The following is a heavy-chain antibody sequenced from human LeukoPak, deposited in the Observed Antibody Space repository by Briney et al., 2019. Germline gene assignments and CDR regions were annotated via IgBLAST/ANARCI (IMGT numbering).Heavy chain of an antibody. J-gene: IGHJ4*02. Sequence: GGSLRLSCAASGFTFSSYAMSWVRQAPGKGLEWVSAISGSGGSTYYADSVKGRFTISRDNSKNTLYLQMNSLRAEDTAVYYCAKVGSYYDTLTLDYWGQGTLVTVSS. CDR1: GFTFSSYA. CDR2: ISGSGGST. D-gene: IGHD3-9*01. CDR3: AKVGSYYDTLTLDY. V-gene: IGHV3-23*01.